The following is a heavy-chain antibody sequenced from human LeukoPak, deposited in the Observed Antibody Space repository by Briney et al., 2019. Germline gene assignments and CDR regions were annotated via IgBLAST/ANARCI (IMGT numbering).Heavy chain of an antibody. D-gene: IGHD3-22*01. CDR2: IYTSGST. J-gene: IGHJ4*02. CDR1: GGSISSYY. Sequence: SETLSLTCTVSGGSISSYYWSWIRQPAGKGLEWIGRIYTSGSTNYNPSLKSRVTMSVDTSKNQFSLKLSSVTAADTAVYYCARDLYYYDSSGPARLFDYWGQGTLVTVSS. V-gene: IGHV4-4*07. CDR3: ARDLYYYDSSGPARLFDY.